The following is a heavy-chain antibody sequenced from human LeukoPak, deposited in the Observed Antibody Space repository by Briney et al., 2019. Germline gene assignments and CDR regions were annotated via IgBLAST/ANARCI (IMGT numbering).Heavy chain of an antibody. CDR3: ARDNYYGSGSPRYYYYYMDV. Sequence: SETLSLTCTVSGGSISSYYWSWIRQPPGKGLEWIGYIYYCGSTNYNPSLKGRVNISVDQSKNQFSLKLSSVTAADTAVYYCARDNYYGSGSPRYYYYYMDVWGKGTTVSVSS. V-gene: IGHV4-59*01. D-gene: IGHD3-10*01. CDR1: GGSISSYY. CDR2: IYYCGST. J-gene: IGHJ6*03.